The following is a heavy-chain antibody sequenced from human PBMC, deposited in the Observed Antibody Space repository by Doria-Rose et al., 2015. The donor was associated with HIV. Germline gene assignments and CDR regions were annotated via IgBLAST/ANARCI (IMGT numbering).Heavy chain of an antibody. CDR2: INYSGTT. Sequence: WIRQPPGQGLEWIGEINYSGTTMYNPSLKSRATISVDTSKNQFSLNLTSVTAADTAVYYCTRGVRRLVYYYYMDVWAKGTTGTV. CDR3: TRGVRRLVYYYYMDV. D-gene: IGHD3-10*01. J-gene: IGHJ6*03. V-gene: IGHV4-34*01.